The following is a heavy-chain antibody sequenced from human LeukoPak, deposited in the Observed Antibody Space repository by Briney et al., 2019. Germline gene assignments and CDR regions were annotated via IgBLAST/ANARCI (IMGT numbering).Heavy chain of an antibody. CDR1: GGSISSYY. CDR2: IYTSGST. Sequence: SETLSLTCTVSGGSISSYYWSWIRQPAGKGPEWIGRIYTSGSTNYNPSLKSRVTMSVDTSKNQFSLKLSSVTAADTAVYYCASDHGLIRANWYFDLWGRGTLVTVSS. J-gene: IGHJ2*01. V-gene: IGHV4-4*07. CDR3: ASDHGLIRANWYFDL. D-gene: IGHD3-22*01.